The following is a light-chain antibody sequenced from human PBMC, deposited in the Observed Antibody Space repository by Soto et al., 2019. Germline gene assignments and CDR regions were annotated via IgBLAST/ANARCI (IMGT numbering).Light chain of an antibody. CDR1: SSDVGGYNS. Sequence: QSVLTQPASVSGSPGQSITISCTGTSSDVGGYNSVSWYQQHPGKAPKLMIYEVSNRPSGVSNRFSGSKSGNTASLIISGLQAEDEADYYCSSYTSSSLYVFGVGTKVTVL. V-gene: IGLV2-14*01. J-gene: IGLJ1*01. CDR3: SSYTSSSLYV. CDR2: EVS.